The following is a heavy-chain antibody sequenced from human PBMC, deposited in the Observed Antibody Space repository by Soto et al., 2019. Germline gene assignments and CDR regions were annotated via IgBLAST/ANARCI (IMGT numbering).Heavy chain of an antibody. CDR1: GGSFSGYY. J-gene: IGHJ5*02. Sequence: QVQLQQWGAGLLKPSETLSLTCAVYGGSFSGYYWSWTRQPPGKGLEWIGEINHSGSTNYNPSLKSRVTISVDTSKNQFSLKLSSVTAADTAVYYCAARAQYYDILTGYSTNWFDPWGQGTLVTVSS. D-gene: IGHD3-9*01. CDR2: INHSGST. V-gene: IGHV4-34*01. CDR3: AARAQYYDILTGYSTNWFDP.